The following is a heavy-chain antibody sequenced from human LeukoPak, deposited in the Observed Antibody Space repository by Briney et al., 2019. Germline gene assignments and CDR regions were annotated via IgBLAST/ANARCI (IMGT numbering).Heavy chain of an antibody. CDR1: GYSISSGYY. V-gene: IGHV4-38-2*01. CDR3: ASFGGNLDY. D-gene: IGHD2-15*01. CDR2: IYYSGST. Sequence: SETLSLTCAVSGYSISSGYYWGWIRQPPGKGLEWIGYIYYSGSTYYNPSLKSRVTISVDTSKNQFSLKLSSVTAADTAVYYCASFGGNLDYWGQGTLVTVSS. J-gene: IGHJ4*02.